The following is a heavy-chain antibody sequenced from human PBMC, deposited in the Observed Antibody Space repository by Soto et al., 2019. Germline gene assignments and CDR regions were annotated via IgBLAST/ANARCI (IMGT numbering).Heavy chain of an antibody. D-gene: IGHD3-10*01. CDR1: GGSISRGGYY. V-gene: IGHV4-31*03. CDR2: IYYSGST. Sequence: QVQLQESGPGLVKPSQTLSLTCTVSGGSISRGGYYWSWLRQDPGKGLEWIGYIYYSGSTYYNPSLESRVTISLDTSKNQFSLRLSSVTAADTAVYYCARERRQSYGSGSYYADYWGQGTLVTVSS. CDR3: ARERRQSYGSGSYYADY. J-gene: IGHJ4*02.